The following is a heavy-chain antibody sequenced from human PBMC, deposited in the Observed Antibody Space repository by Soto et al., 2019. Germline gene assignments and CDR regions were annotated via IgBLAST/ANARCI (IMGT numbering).Heavy chain of an antibody. Sequence: ASVKVSCKASGYTFTGYYMHWVRQAPGQGLEWMGWIKPNSGGTNYAQKFQGRVTMTRDTSISTAYMELSRLRSDDTAVYYCARASDGYNYIYFAYWGQGTLVTVSS. CDR2: IKPNSGGT. D-gene: IGHD5-12*01. V-gene: IGHV1-2*02. CDR1: GYTFTGYY. CDR3: ARASDGYNYIYFAY. J-gene: IGHJ4*02.